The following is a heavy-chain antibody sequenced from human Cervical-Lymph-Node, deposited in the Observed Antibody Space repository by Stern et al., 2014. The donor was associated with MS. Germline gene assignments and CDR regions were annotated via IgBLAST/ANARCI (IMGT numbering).Heavy chain of an antibody. J-gene: IGHJ4*02. D-gene: IGHD3-16*01. V-gene: IGHV3-15*01. Sequence: EDQLVESGGGLVKPGGSLRLSCAASGFTFSDAWVSWVRQAPGKGLEWVGRIKSKTDGGTADYAAPVKGRFTISRDDSKNTLYLQMNSLKAEDTALYYCTTLYDMGYWGQGTLVTVSS. CDR2: IKSKTDGGTA. CDR3: TTLYDMGY. CDR1: GFTFSDAW.